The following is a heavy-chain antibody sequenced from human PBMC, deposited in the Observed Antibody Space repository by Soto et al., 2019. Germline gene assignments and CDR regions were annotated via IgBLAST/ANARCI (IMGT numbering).Heavy chain of an antibody. J-gene: IGHJ4*02. CDR3: ARATGTRRKPYYFDY. CDR2: MNPNSGNT. Sequence: GASVKVSCKASGYIFTSYGISWVRQAPGQGLELMGWMNPNSGNTGYAQKFQGRVTMTRNTSISTAYMELSSLRSEDTAVYYCARATGTRRKPYYFDYWGQGTLVTVSS. D-gene: IGHD1-1*01. V-gene: IGHV1-8*01. CDR1: GYIFTSYG.